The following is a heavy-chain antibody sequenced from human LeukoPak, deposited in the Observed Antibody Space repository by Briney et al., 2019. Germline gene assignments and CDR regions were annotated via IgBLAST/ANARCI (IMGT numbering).Heavy chain of an antibody. CDR1: GFTFSSYW. CDR3: ARDISIATGGHDY. J-gene: IGHJ4*02. V-gene: IGHV3-7*01. D-gene: IGHD6-13*01. CDR2: INQDGSEK. Sequence: GGSLRLSCAASGFTFSSYWMSWVRQAPGKGVEWVANINQDGSEKYYVDSVKGRFTISRDNAKNSLYLQMNSLRVEDTAIYYCARDISIATGGHDYWGQGTLVTVST.